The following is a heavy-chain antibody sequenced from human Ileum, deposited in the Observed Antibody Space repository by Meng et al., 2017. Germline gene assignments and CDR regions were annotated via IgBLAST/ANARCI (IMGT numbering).Heavy chain of an antibody. Sequence: EVGGRFVHAWGSLMSTCAAVGFRFSCAWVRGVEQPARIGGEWVRRIKTAMDSRTSDYAAPVKGRVSIARDDAKNTLSLQINSLRADATAIYYCANHINWGQGILVTVSS. J-gene: IGHJ4*02. D-gene: IGHD1-14*01. V-gene: IGHV3-15*01. CDR3: ANHIN. CDR2: IKTAMDSRTS. CDR1: GFRFSCAW.